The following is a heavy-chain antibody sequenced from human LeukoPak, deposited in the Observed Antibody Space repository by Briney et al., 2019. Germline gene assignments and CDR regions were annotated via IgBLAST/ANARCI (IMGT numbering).Heavy chain of an antibody. Sequence: AGGSLRLSCAASGFTVSSNYMSWVRQAPGKGLEWVSVIYSGGSTHYADSVKGRFTISRDNSKNTLSLQMNSLRAEDTAVYYCARELPSAYYMDVWGKGTTVTVSS. D-gene: IGHD2-2*01. CDR2: IYSGGST. CDR1: GFTVSSNY. CDR3: ARELPSAYYMDV. V-gene: IGHV3-53*01. J-gene: IGHJ6*03.